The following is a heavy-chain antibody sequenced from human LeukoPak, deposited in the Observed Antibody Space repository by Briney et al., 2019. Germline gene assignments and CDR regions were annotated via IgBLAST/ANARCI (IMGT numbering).Heavy chain of an antibody. Sequence: GGSLRLSCAASGFTFNTYGMHWVRQAPGKGLEWVAIIWYDGGNKYYADSVKGRFTISRDNFKNTLYLQMNSLRAEDTAVYYCALTYYYDSDGYYSPDKHAFDIWGQGKMVTVSS. CDR2: IWYDGGNK. J-gene: IGHJ3*02. D-gene: IGHD3-22*01. V-gene: IGHV3-33*01. CDR3: ALTYYYDSDGYYSPDKHAFDI. CDR1: GFTFNTYG.